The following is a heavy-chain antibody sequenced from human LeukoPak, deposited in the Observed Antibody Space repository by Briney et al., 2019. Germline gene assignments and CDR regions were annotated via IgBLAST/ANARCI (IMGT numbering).Heavy chain of an antibody. V-gene: IGHV1-2*02. CDR1: GYNFIDYY. D-gene: IGHD3-10*01. CDR2: INPNSGGT. CDR3: ARDYGSGPFDP. J-gene: IGHJ5*02. Sequence: GASVKVSCKASGYNFIDYYIHWVRQAPGQGLEWMGWINPNSGGTKYAQKFQGRVTMTTDTSISTSYMDLNSLRSDDTALYYCARDYGSGPFDPWGQGTLVTVSS.